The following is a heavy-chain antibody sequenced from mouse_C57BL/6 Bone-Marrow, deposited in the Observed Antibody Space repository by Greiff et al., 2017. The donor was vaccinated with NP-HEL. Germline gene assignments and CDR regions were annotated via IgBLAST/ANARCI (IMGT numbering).Heavy chain of an antibody. CDR1: GFNIKDDY. CDR3: TRGSSPRWYFDV. V-gene: IGHV14-4*01. Sequence: VQLKESGAELVRPGASVKLSCTASGFNIKDDYMHWVKQRPEQGLEWIGWIDPENGDTEYASKFQGKATITADTSSNTAYLQLSSLTSEDTAVYYCTRGSSPRWYFDVWGTGTTVTVSS. CDR2: IDPENGDT. J-gene: IGHJ1*03. D-gene: IGHD1-1*01.